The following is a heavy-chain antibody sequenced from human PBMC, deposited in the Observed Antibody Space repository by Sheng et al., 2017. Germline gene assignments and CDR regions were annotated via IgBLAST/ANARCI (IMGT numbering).Heavy chain of an antibody. CDR3: ARVNSGIYCDY. V-gene: IGHV4-38-2*02. CDR2: IYHSGST. D-gene: IGHD1-26*01. J-gene: IGHJ4*02. Sequence: QVQLQESGPGLVKPSETLSLTCTVSTYSISNGYYWGWIRQPPGKGLEWIGNIYHSGSTDYNPSLKGRVTISVDTSSNQFFLKLSSVTAADTAVYYCARVNSGIYCDYWGQGTLVTVSS. CDR1: TYSISNGYY.